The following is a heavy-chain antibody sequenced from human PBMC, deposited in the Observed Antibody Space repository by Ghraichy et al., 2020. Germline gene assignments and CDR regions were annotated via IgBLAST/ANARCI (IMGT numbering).Heavy chain of an antibody. CDR1: GFTFSSYS. V-gene: IGHV3-21*01. CDR3: ARALGLVGGFDY. D-gene: IGHD6-19*01. CDR2: ISSSSSYI. J-gene: IGHJ4*02. Sequence: GGSLRLSCAASGFTFSSYSMNWVRQAPGKGLEWVSSISSSSSYIYYADSVKGRFTISRDNAKNSLYLQMNSLRAEDTAVYYCARALGLVGGFDYWGQGTLVTVSS.